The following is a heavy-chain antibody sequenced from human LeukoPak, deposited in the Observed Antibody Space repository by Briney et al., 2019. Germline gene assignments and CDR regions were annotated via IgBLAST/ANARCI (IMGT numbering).Heavy chain of an antibody. Sequence: SETLSLTCAVYGGSFCGYYWSWIRQPPGKGLEWIGEINHSGSTNYNPSLKSRVTISVDTSKNQFSLKLSSATAADTAVYYCARRSRGYPFDYWGQGTLVTVSS. CDR3: ARRSRGYPFDY. D-gene: IGHD1-1*01. CDR2: INHSGST. CDR1: GGSFCGYY. J-gene: IGHJ4*02. V-gene: IGHV4-34*01.